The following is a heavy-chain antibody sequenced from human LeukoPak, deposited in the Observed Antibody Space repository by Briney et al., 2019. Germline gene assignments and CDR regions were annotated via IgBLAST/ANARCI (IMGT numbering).Heavy chain of an antibody. CDR2: IYTGGNT. V-gene: IGHV3-53*01. D-gene: IGHD3-10*01. CDR1: GFIVSSSY. Sequence: GGSLRLSCAASGFIVSSSYMSWVRQAPGKGLEWVSVIYTGGNTYYADSVKGRFTISRDDSKNTLYLQMNSLRAEDTAVCYCARARGYSWIDSWGQGTLVTVSS. CDR3: ARARGYSWIDS. J-gene: IGHJ5*01.